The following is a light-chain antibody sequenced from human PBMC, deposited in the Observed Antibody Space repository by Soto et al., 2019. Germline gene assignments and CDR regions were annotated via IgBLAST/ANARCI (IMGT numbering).Light chain of an antibody. CDR1: RTDVADGYDY. V-gene: IGLV2-14*03. Sequence: QSALTQPASVSGSPGQSIAISCTGVRTDVADGYDYVSWYQQHPGQAPQLIIYDVSNRPSGVSDRFSGSKSGNTASLTISGLQAEDVAEYYCTSYTRSTPFYVFGTGTKVTVL. CDR3: TSYTRSTPFYV. J-gene: IGLJ1*01. CDR2: DVS.